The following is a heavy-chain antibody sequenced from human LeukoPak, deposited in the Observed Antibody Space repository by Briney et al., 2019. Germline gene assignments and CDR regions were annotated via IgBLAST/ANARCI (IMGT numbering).Heavy chain of an antibody. V-gene: IGHV3-11*01. J-gene: IGHJ3*02. Sequence: GGCLSLSCASCGFIFSDYYMRWIRRAPGKGLVEVLYISSSGSTIYYADSVKGRFTISRDNAKNSLYLQMNSLRAEHTAVYYCARENWDDAFDIWGQGTMVTVSS. CDR2: ISSSGSTI. CDR3: ARENWDDAFDI. D-gene: IGHD7-27*01. CDR1: GFIFSDYY.